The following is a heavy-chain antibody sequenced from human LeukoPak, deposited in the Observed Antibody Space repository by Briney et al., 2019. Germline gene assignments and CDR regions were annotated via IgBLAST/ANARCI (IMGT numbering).Heavy chain of an antibody. CDR3: ARGGGLVVVPAAMGGRESDFDY. V-gene: IGHV1-3*01. CDR1: GYTFTSYA. Sequence: ASVKVSCKASGYTFTSYAMHWVRQAPGQRLEWMGWINAGNGSTKYSQKFQGRVTITRDTSASTAYMELSSLRSEDTAVYYCARGGGLVVVPAAMGGRESDFDYWGQGTLVTVSS. CDR2: INAGNGST. D-gene: IGHD2-2*01. J-gene: IGHJ4*02.